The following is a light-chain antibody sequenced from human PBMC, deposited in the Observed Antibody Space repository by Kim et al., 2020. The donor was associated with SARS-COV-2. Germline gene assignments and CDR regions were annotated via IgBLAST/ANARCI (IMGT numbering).Light chain of an antibody. CDR1: QTVYRS. J-gene: IGKJ1*01. CDR3: QQYNSWPQT. CDR2: DAS. V-gene: IGKV3-15*01. Sequence: EIAMTQSPATLSVSPGERVTLSCRASQTVYRSFAWYQQKLGQPPRVLIYDASNRATGIPARFSGSGSGTEFTLTISSLQSEDFAVYYCQQYNSWPQTFGQGTKVDIK.